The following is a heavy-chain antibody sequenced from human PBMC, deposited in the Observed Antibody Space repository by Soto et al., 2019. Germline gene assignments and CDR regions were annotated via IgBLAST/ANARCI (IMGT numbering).Heavy chain of an antibody. V-gene: IGHV3-23*01. J-gene: IGHJ6*02. CDR1: GFTFSNFA. CDR2: ITGSGGST. D-gene: IGHD3-22*01. CDR3: AKDPSYYDSSGSHFGYYYGMDV. Sequence: GSLRLSCTAAGFTFSNFAMTWVRQAPGKGLECVSSITGSGGSTYFADSVKGRITISRDNAKNTLYLQMNSLRAEDTAVYYCAKDPSYYDSSGSHFGYYYGMDVWGQGTTVTVSS.